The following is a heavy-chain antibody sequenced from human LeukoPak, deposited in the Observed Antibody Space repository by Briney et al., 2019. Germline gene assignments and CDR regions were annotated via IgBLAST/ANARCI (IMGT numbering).Heavy chain of an antibody. Sequence: SVKVSCKASGGTFSSYAISWVRQAPGQGVEWMGGIIPIFGTANYAQKFQGRVTITTDESTSTAYMELSSLRSEDTAVYYCARPLSYDSSGYYFSWFDPWGQGTLVTVSS. CDR3: ARPLSYDSSGYYFSWFDP. J-gene: IGHJ5*02. V-gene: IGHV1-69*05. CDR2: IIPIFGTA. D-gene: IGHD3-22*01. CDR1: GGTFSSYA.